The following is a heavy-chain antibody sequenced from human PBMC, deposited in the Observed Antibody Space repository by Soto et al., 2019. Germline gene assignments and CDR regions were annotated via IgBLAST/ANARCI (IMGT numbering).Heavy chain of an antibody. CDR2: IIPIFGTA. D-gene: IGHD3-10*01. Sequence: SVKVSCKASGGTFSSYAISWVRRAPGQGLEWMGGIIPIFGTANYAQKFQGRVTITADESTSTAYMELSSRRAEDTAVYYCARVSFEGSGSYYGDTPDYYYGIDVWGQRTTVTGSS. CDR1: GGTFSSYA. V-gene: IGHV1-69*13. CDR3: ARVSFEGSGSYYGDTPDYYYGIDV. J-gene: IGHJ6*02.